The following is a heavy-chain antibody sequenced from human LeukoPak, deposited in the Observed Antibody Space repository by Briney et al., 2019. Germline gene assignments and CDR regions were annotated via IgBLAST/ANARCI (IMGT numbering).Heavy chain of an antibody. V-gene: IGHV3-74*01. CDR3: ARGGRVTISGYDYFYYYYMDV. CDR1: GFTFSSYW. J-gene: IGHJ6*03. CDR2: INSDGSST. Sequence: GGSLRLSCAASGFTFSSYWMHWVRQAPGKGLVWVSRINSDGSSTSYADSVKGRFTISRDNAKNTLYLQMNSLRAEDTAVYYCARGGRVTISGYDYFYYYYMDVWGKGTTVTVSS. D-gene: IGHD5-12*01.